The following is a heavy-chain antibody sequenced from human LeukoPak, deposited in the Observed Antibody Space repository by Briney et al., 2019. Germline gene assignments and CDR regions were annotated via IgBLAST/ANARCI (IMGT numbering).Heavy chain of an antibody. CDR1: GYTFTTYW. CDR3: IRDSSSSFDY. Sequence: PGGSLRLSCAASGYTFTTYWIHWVRHAPGKGLVWVSLINSDGSNTGYADSVKGQFTISRDNAKNMVYLQMNSLRAEDTAVYYCIRDSSSSFDYWGQGTLVTVSS. J-gene: IGHJ4*02. V-gene: IGHV3-74*01. D-gene: IGHD6-13*01. CDR2: INSDGSNT.